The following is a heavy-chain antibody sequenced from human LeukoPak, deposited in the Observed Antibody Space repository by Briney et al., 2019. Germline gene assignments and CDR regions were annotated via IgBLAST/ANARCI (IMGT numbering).Heavy chain of an antibody. V-gene: IGHV3-15*01. CDR1: GFTFSVTW. Sequence: PGGSLRLSCAAYGFTFSVTWMSWVRQAPGRGLEWVGRFKSKVAGGTTDYAAPVAGRFTISRDDSKNMLYLQMNSLKTEDTGVYYCTRGAPQADVFDIWGQGTMVTVSS. CDR3: TRGAPQADVFDI. J-gene: IGHJ3*02. CDR2: FKSKVAGGTT. D-gene: IGHD1-26*01.